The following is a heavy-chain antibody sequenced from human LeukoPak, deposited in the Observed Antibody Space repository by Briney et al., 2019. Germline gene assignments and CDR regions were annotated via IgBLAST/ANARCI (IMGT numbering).Heavy chain of an antibody. V-gene: IGHV3-23*01. Sequence: GGSLRLSCAASGFTFSSYAMSWVRQAPGKGLEWVSAISGSGGSTYYADSVEGRFTISRDNSKNALYLQMNSLRAEDTAVYYCAKDPDAYSSGWVYYFDYWGQGTLVTGSS. CDR2: ISGSGGST. D-gene: IGHD6-19*01. J-gene: IGHJ4*02. CDR1: GFTFSSYA. CDR3: AKDPDAYSSGWVYYFDY.